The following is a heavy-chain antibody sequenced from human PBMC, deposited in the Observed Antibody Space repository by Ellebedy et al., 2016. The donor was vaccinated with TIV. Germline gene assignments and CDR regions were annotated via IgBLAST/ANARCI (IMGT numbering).Heavy chain of an antibody. CDR2: VYYTGAT. D-gene: IGHD2-15*01. CDR1: GASIGGPISDHY. Sequence: MPSETLSLTCTVSGASIGGPISDHYWSWIRQPPGKGLEWIGYVYYTGATNYKPSFSSRVTMSVDTPKKQFSLRLTSVTAADTAVYYCVRGALYKFDPWGQGTLVTVSS. CDR3: VRGALYKFDP. J-gene: IGHJ5*02. V-gene: IGHV4-59*11.